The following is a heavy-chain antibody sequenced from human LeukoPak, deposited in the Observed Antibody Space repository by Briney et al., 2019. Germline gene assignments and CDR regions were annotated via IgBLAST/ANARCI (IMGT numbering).Heavy chain of an antibody. Sequence: GGSLRLSCEASGLTFSNAWMTWVRQAPGKGLEWVSYISSSGSTIYYADSVKGRFTISRDNAKNSLYLQMNSLRAEDTAVYYCARDGLRYFDWLPGYWGQGTLVTVSS. CDR2: ISSSGSTI. CDR3: ARDGLRYFDWLPGY. D-gene: IGHD3-9*01. V-gene: IGHV3-48*04. CDR1: GLTFSNAW. J-gene: IGHJ4*02.